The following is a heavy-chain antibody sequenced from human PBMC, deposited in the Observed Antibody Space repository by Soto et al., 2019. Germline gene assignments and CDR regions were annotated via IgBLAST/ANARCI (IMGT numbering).Heavy chain of an antibody. V-gene: IGHV3-48*02. CDR3: ARIAFSPFDY. CDR1: GFIFSEYS. CDR2: ISGSSSLI. Sequence: EVRLVESGGGLVQPGGSLRLSCAASGFIFSEYSMNWVRQAPGKGLEWVAYISGSSSLIYYADSVEGRFTISRDNVKNSLFLQMNSLRDEDTAVYYCARIAFSPFDYWGQGTLVSVSA. D-gene: IGHD2-21*01. J-gene: IGHJ4*02.